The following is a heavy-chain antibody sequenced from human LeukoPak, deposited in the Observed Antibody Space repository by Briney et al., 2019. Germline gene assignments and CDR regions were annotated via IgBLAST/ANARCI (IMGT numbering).Heavy chain of an antibody. CDR1: GYTFTSYG. CDR2: ISAYNGNT. CDR3: ATIYCSSTSCYPLSYYYYGMDA. D-gene: IGHD2-2*01. J-gene: IGHJ6*02. V-gene: IGHV1-18*01. Sequence: GASVKVSCKASGYTFTSYGISWVRQAPGQGLEWMGWISAYNGNTNYAQKLQGRVTMTTDTSTSTAYMELRSLRSDDTAVYYCATIYCSSTSCYPLSYYYYGMDAWGQGTTVTVSS.